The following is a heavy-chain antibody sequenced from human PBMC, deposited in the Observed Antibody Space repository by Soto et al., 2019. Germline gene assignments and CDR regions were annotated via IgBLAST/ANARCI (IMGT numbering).Heavy chain of an antibody. J-gene: IGHJ4*02. CDR1: GFTFSSYS. CDR2: IRGSGDNT. CDR3: AKSPTMVRGLIFDY. Sequence: EVQLLESGGGLVQPGGSLRLSCAASGFTFSSYSLSWVRQAPGKGLDWVSAIRGSGDNTYYADSVKGRFTIARDNTKNTLDLQMNSLRAEDTAVYYCAKSPTMVRGLIFDYWGQGALVTVSS. D-gene: IGHD3-10*01. V-gene: IGHV3-23*01.